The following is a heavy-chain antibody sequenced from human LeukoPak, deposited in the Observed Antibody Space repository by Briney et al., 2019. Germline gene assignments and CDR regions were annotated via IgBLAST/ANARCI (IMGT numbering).Heavy chain of an antibody. V-gene: IGHV3-23*01. J-gene: IGHJ4*02. CDR1: GFTFSSYA. CDR2: ISGSGGST. CDR3: AKLPYCSSTSCPPDY. Sequence: PGGSLRLSCAASGFTFSSYAISWVRPAPGKGLEWVSAISGSGGSTYYADSVKGRFTISRDNYKNTLYLQMNSLRAEDTAVYYCAKLPYCSSTSCPPDYWGQGTLVTVSS. D-gene: IGHD2-2*01.